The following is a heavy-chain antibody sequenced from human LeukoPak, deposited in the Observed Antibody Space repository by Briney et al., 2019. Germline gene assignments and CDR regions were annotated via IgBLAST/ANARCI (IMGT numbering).Heavy chain of an antibody. CDR2: VRGSGGST. Sequence: GGSLRLSCAASGFSFNTYGMHWVRQAPGKGLEWVSVVRGSGGSTYYADSVRGRFTISRDNSKNTLYLQMNSLRAEDTAVYYCAKRQGSSTSCYDYWGQGTLVTVSS. CDR3: AKRQGSSTSCYDY. J-gene: IGHJ4*02. D-gene: IGHD2-2*01. V-gene: IGHV3-23*01. CDR1: GFSFNTYG.